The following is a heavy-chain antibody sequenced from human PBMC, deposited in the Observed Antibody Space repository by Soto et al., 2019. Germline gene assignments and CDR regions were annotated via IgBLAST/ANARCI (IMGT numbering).Heavy chain of an antibody. CDR3: AKEWGRPLDY. Sequence: EVPLLQSGGGLVQPGGSLRLSCAASGFTFSSYAISWVRQAPGKGLEWVSAISNSGGNTYYADSVMGRFTISRDNSKNTLFLQMNSLTAEDTAIYYCAKEWGRPLDYWGQGTLVTVSS. CDR2: ISNSGGNT. D-gene: IGHD7-27*01. CDR1: GFTFSSYA. J-gene: IGHJ4*02. V-gene: IGHV3-23*01.